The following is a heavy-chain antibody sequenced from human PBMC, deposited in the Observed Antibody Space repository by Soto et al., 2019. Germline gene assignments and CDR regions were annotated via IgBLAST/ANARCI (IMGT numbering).Heavy chain of an antibody. CDR3: ARGWPRYYFDY. V-gene: IGHV4-61*01. Sequence: SETLSLTCTVSGGSVSSGSYYWGWIRQPPGKGLEWIGYTYYSGSTSYNPSLKSRVTISVDTSKNQFSLKLSSVTAADTAVYYCARGWPRYYFDYWGQGTLVTVSS. D-gene: IGHD6-19*01. CDR2: TYYSGST. CDR1: GGSVSSGSYY. J-gene: IGHJ4*02.